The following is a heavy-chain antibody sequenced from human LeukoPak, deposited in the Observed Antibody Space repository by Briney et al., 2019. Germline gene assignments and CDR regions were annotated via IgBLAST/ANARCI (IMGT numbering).Heavy chain of an antibody. CDR2: INPYTDGT. V-gene: IGHV1-2*02. CDR1: GYTFTTYY. CDR3: ANEEGPDY. Sequence: ASVKVSCKASGYTFTTYYIHWVRQAPGQGLEWMGWINPYTDGTNYAHKFQGRVTMTSDSSISTAYMELSRLRSDDTAVYYCANEEGPDYWGQGTLVTVSS. J-gene: IGHJ4*02.